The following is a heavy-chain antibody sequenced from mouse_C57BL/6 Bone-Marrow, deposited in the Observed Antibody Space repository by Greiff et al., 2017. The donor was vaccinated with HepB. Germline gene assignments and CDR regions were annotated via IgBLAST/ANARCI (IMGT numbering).Heavy chain of an antibody. J-gene: IGHJ4*01. Sequence: QVQLQQPGAELVKPGASAKLSCKASGYTFTSYWMHWVKQRPGQGLEWIGMIHPNSGSTNYNEKFKSKATLTVDKSSSTAYMQLSSLTSEDSAVYYCARKANPTGYAMDYWGQGTSVTVSS. CDR3: ARKANPTGYAMDY. D-gene: IGHD6-1*01. V-gene: IGHV1-64*01. CDR2: IHPNSGST. CDR1: GYTFTSYW.